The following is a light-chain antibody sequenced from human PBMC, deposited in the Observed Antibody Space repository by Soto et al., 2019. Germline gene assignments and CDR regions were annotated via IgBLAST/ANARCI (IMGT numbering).Light chain of an antibody. CDR1: SSNIGINT. J-gene: IGLJ2*01. Sequence: QSVLTQPPSASGTPGQRVTISCSGSSSNIGINTVTWYQQLPGTAPKLLIHTNDQRPSGVPDRFSGSKSGTSASLAISGLQSEDEADYYCAAWDDSLNGVVFGGGTKVTVL. CDR3: AAWDDSLNGVV. V-gene: IGLV1-44*01. CDR2: TND.